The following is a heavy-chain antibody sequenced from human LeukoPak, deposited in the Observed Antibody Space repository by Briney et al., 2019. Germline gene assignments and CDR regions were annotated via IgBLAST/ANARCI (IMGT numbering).Heavy chain of an antibody. CDR1: GYTFTSYD. Sequence: GASVKVSCKASGYTFTSYDINWVRQATGQGPEWMGWMNPNSGNTGYAQKFQGRVTMTRNTSISTAYMELSSLRSEDTAVYYCARGAPLLWFGERSPDFDYWGQGTLVTVSS. CDR2: MNPNSGNT. J-gene: IGHJ4*02. D-gene: IGHD3-10*01. V-gene: IGHV1-8*01. CDR3: ARGAPLLWFGERSPDFDY.